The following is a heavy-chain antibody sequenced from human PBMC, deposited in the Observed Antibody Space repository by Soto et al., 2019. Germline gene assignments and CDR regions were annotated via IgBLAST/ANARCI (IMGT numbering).Heavy chain of an antibody. V-gene: IGHV4-59*12. Sequence: PSETLSLTCTFSGGSISSYYWSWIRQPPGKGLEWIGYIYYSGSTNYNPSLKSRVTISVDTSKNQFSLKLSSVTAADTAVYYCARINFDYYDSSGYSRWFDPWGQGTLVTVSS. CDR3: ARINFDYYDSSGYSRWFDP. CDR1: GGSISSYY. J-gene: IGHJ5*02. D-gene: IGHD3-22*01. CDR2: IYYSGST.